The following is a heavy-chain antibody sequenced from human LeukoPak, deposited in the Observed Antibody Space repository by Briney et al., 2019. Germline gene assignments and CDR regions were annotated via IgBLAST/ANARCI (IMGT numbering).Heavy chain of an antibody. V-gene: IGHV1-18*01. Sequence: ASVKVSCKASGYTFTSYGISWVRQAPGQGLEWMGWISAYNGNTNYGQKLQGRVTMTTDTSTSTAYMELRSLRSDDTAVYYCARVTQTDYDFDYWGQGTLVTVSS. J-gene: IGHJ4*02. CDR1: GYTFTSYG. D-gene: IGHD4-17*01. CDR3: ARVTQTDYDFDY. CDR2: ISAYNGNT.